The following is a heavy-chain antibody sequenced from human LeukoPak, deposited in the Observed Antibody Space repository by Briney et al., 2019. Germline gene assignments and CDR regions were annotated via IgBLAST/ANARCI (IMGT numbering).Heavy chain of an antibody. D-gene: IGHD1-7*01. CDR2: ISSSGRTI. CDR3: ARVELAPYYYYMDV. CDR1: GFSISSYE. V-gene: IGHV3-48*03. J-gene: IGHJ6*03. Sequence: PGGSLRLSCAASGFSISSYEMNWVRQAPGKGLEWVSHISSSGRTILYADSVKGRFTISRDNAKNSLYLQMNSLRAEDTAVYYCARVELAPYYYYMDVWGKGTTVTVSS.